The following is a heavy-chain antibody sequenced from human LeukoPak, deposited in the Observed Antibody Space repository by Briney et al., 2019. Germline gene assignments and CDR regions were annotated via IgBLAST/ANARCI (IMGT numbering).Heavy chain of an antibody. V-gene: IGHV4-39*01. Sequence: PSETLSLTCTVSGGSISSSSYYWGWLRQPPGKGLEWIGSIYYSGSTYYNPSLKSRVTISVDTSKNQFSLKLSSVTAADTAVYYCATLYYYDSSGPEWYFDYWGQGTLVTVSS. CDR1: GGSISSSSYY. CDR2: IYYSGST. D-gene: IGHD3-22*01. CDR3: ATLYYYDSSGPEWYFDY. J-gene: IGHJ4*02.